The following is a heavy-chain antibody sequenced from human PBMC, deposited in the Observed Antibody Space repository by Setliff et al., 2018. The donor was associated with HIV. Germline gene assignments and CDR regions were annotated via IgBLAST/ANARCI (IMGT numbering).Heavy chain of an antibody. J-gene: IGHJ4*02. D-gene: IGHD3-22*01. V-gene: IGHV3-21*04. Sequence: PGGSLRLSCEASGFTFSYYTMNWVRQAPGKGLEWVASISPNSSNTYYADSMKGRFTIARDNVKKSVTLQLTSLRVEDTAVYYCAKAARDYYDSSGYYIGIDYWGRGTLVTVSS. CDR3: AKAARDYYDSSGYYIGIDY. CDR1: GFTFSYYT. CDR2: ISPNSSNT.